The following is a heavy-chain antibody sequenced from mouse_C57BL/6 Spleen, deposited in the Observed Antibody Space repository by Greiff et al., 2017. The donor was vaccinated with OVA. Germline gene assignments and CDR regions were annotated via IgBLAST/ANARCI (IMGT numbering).Heavy chain of an antibody. CDR1: GFTFSDYY. J-gene: IGHJ2*01. D-gene: IGHD2-4*01. CDR2: ISNGGGST. CDR3: ARRDYDGGFDC. V-gene: IGHV5-12*01. Sequence: EVQLVESGGGLVQPGGSLKLSCAASGFTFSDYYMYWVRQTPEKRLEWVAYISNGGGSTYYPDTVKGRFTISRDNAKNTLYLQMSRLKSEDTAMYYCARRDYDGGFDCWGQGTTLTVSS.